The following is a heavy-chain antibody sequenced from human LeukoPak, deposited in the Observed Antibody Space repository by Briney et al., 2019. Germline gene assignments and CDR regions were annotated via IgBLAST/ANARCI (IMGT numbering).Heavy chain of an antibody. CDR1: GFTFSSYS. D-gene: IGHD3-10*01. CDR2: ISSSSSYI. J-gene: IGHJ4*02. V-gene: IGHV3-21*01. Sequence: GGSLRLSCAASGFTFSSYSMNWVRQAPGKGLEWVSSISSSSSYIYYADSVKGRFTISRDNAKNSLYLQMNSLRAGDTAVYYCARAPITMVRGVINYFDYWGQGTLVTVSS. CDR3: ARAPITMVRGVINYFDY.